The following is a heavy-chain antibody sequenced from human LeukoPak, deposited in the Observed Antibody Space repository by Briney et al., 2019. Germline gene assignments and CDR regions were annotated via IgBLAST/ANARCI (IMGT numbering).Heavy chain of an antibody. CDR1: GYTFTGYY. D-gene: IGHD3-3*01. CDR2: INPNSGGT. Sequence: ASVKVSCKASGYTFTGYYMHWVRQAPGQGLEWMGRINPNSGGTNYAQKFQGRVTMTRDTSISTAYMELSRLRSDDTAVYYCARWNPRGYDFWSGRGEHYFDYWGQGTLVTVSS. V-gene: IGHV1-2*06. CDR3: ARWNPRGYDFWSGRGEHYFDY. J-gene: IGHJ4*02.